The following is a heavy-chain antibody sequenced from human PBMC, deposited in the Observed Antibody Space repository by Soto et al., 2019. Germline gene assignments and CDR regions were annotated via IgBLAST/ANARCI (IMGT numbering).Heavy chain of an antibody. CDR3: ARRVSWMWPSWFDP. D-gene: IGHD6-13*01. Sequence: GSLRLSCAASGFTFSSYSMNWVRQAPGKGLEWVSSISSSSSYIYYADSVKGRFTISRDNAKNQFSLKLSSVTAADTAVYYCARRVSWMWPSWFDPWGQGTLVTVSS. CDR2: ISSSSSYI. J-gene: IGHJ5*02. CDR1: GFTFSSYS. V-gene: IGHV3-21*01.